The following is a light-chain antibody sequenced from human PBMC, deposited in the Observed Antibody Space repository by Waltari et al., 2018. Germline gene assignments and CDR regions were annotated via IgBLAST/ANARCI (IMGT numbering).Light chain of an antibody. CDR2: AAT. J-gene: IGKJ3*01. V-gene: IGKV1-17*01. CDR3: LQHNSYPFT. CDR1: QGISSY. Sequence: DLQMTQSPSSLSASVGDTVTITCRASQGISSYLNWFQQKPGKAPKLLIYAATTLQSGVPSRFSGSGSGTEFTLTISSLQPEDFAAYYCLQHNSYPFTFGPGTKLDIK.